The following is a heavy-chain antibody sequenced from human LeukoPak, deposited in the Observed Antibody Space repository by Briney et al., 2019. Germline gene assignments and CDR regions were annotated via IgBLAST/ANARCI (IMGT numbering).Heavy chain of an antibody. J-gene: IGHJ4*02. CDR3: ALYSGYDKAFDY. V-gene: IGHV4-4*07. CDR2: VYTSGST. D-gene: IGHD5-12*01. Sequence: SETLSLTCTVSGGSISSYYWSWIRQPAGKGLEWIGRVYTSGSTNYNPSLKSRVTVSADTSKNQFSLKLSSVTAADTAVYYCALYSGYDKAFDYWGQRTLVTVSS. CDR1: GGSISSYY.